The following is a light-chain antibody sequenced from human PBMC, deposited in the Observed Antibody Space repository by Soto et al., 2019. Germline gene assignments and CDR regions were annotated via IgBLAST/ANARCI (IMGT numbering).Light chain of an antibody. CDR3: MQALQTPYT. CDR2: LGS. CDR1: QSLLHSNCYNY. V-gene: IGKV2-28*01. J-gene: IGKJ2*01. Sequence: DIVMTQSPLSLPVTPGEPASISCRSSQSLLHSNCYNYLDWYLQKPGQSPQLLIYLGSNRASGVPERFSGSGSGTDVTLKISRVEAEDVGVYYCMQALQTPYTFGQGTKLEIK.